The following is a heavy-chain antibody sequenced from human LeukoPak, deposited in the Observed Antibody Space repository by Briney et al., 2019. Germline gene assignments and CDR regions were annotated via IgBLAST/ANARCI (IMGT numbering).Heavy chain of an antibody. CDR2: ISGSGDST. V-gene: IGHV3-23*01. CDR3: AKDPWFGES. D-gene: IGHD3-10*01. CDR1: GFTFSSYG. J-gene: IGHJ5*02. Sequence: GGSLRLSCAASGFTFSSYGMNWVRQAPGKGLEWVSFISGSGDSTYFADPVKGRFTISRDNSKNTLYLQMNSLRAEDTAVYYCAKDPWFGESWGQGTLVTVSS.